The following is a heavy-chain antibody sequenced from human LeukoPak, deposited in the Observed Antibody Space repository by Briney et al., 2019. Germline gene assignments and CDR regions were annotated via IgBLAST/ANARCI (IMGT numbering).Heavy chain of an antibody. J-gene: IGHJ4*02. CDR2: INPNSGGT. CDR3: AREYQLARGWTGGFDY. Sequence: ASVKVSCNASGYTFTGYYMHWVRQAPGQGLEWMGWINPNSGGTNYAQKFQGRVTMTRDTSISTAYMALSRLRSDDTAVYYCAREYQLARGWTGGFDYWGQGTLVTVSS. CDR1: GYTFTGYY. V-gene: IGHV1-2*02. D-gene: IGHD2-2*01.